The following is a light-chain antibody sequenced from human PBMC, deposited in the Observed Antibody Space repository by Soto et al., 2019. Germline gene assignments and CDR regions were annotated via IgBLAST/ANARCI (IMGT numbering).Light chain of an antibody. V-gene: IGKV1-39*01. Sequence: DIQMTQSPSSLSASVGDRVTITCRASQSISSYLNWYQQKPGKAPKIMIYAASSLQSGVPSRFSGSGSGSDFALTVRNLKTEDFAIYYCQQTYNTPRAFGQGTKVDIK. CDR1: QSISSY. CDR3: QQTYNTPRA. CDR2: AAS. J-gene: IGKJ1*01.